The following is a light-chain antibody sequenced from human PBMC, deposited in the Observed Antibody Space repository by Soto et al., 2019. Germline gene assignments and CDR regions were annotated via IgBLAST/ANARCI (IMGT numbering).Light chain of an antibody. CDR1: QSVLYSSNNKNY. Sequence: DIVMTQSPDSLAVSLGERATINCKSSQSVLYSSNNKNYLVWYQQKPGQPPKLLIYWASTRESGVPDRFSGSGSGKYLPLTISSLQAEDVAVYECQKYYSVPPTFGGGAKVDNK. CDR2: WAS. CDR3: QKYYSVPPT. J-gene: IGKJ4*01. V-gene: IGKV4-1*01.